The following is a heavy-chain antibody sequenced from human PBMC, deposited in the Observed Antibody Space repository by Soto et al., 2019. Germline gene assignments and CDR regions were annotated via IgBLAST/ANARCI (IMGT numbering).Heavy chain of an antibody. CDR3: ATSQKGYNWNYFDH. V-gene: IGHV4-39*01. CDR1: GASISGSYYY. Sequence: PSETLSLTCAVSGASISGSYYYWAWLRQSPGKGREWIGSVFYTGFTSYNPPLESRVSVSVDTSKSQFSLKLSAVTAADTAVYYCATSQKGYNWNYFDHWGQGALVTVSS. CDR2: VFYTGFT. D-gene: IGHD1-20*01. J-gene: IGHJ4*02.